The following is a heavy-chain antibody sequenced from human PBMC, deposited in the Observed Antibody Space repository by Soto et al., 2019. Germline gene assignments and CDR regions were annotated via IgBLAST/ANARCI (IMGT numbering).Heavy chain of an antibody. Sequence: QVQLVQSGAEVKKAGSSVKVSCKASGGIFSSYAISWVRQAPGQGLEWMGGIIPNFRTADYAQKFQGRVTISADESTSTAYMELSSLRSEDTAVYYCARDKAVADDYYYYYDMDVWGQGTTVTVFS. D-gene: IGHD6-19*01. J-gene: IGHJ6*02. CDR3: ARDKAVADDYYYYYDMDV. V-gene: IGHV1-69*01. CDR1: GGIFSSYA. CDR2: IIPNFRTA.